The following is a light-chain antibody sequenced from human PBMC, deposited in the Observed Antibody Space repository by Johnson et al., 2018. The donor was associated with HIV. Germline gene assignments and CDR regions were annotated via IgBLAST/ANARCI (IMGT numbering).Light chain of an antibody. CDR2: ENN. CDR1: SSNIGNNY. J-gene: IGLJ1*01. Sequence: QSVLTQPPSVSAAPGQKVTISCSGSSSNIGNNYVSWYQQLPGTAPKLLIYENNKRPSGIPDRFSGSKSGTSATLGIAGLTTGDEADYYCGTWDSSLSAHYIFGTGTKVTVL. V-gene: IGLV1-51*02. CDR3: GTWDSSLSAHYI.